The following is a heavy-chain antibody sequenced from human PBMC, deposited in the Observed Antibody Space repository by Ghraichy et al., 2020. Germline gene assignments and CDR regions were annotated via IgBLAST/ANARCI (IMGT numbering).Heavy chain of an antibody. CDR1: GGSISSYY. J-gene: IGHJ4*02. CDR3: VGGSGSYGY. V-gene: IGHV4-59*08. Sequence: SETLSLTCTVSGGSISSYYWSWIRQPPGKGLEWIGYIYYSGSTNYKPSLKSRVTISVDTSKNQFSLKLSSGTAADTAVYYCVGGSGSYGYWGQGTLVTVSS. CDR2: IYYSGST. D-gene: IGHD3-10*01.